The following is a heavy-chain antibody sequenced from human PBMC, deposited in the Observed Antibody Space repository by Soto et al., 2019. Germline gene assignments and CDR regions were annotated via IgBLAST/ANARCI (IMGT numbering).Heavy chain of an antibody. Sequence: SETLSLTCAVYGGSFSGYYWSWIRQPPGKGLEWIGEINHSGGTNYNPSLKSRVTISVDTSKNQFSLKLSSVTAADTAVYYCARGRVNWGRGDGMDVWGQGTTVTVSS. D-gene: IGHD7-27*01. CDR1: GGSFSGYY. CDR3: ARGRVNWGRGDGMDV. J-gene: IGHJ6*02. V-gene: IGHV4-34*01. CDR2: INHSGGT.